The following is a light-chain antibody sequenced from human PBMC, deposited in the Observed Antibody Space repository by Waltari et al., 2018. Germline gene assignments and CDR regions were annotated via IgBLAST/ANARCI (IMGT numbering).Light chain of an antibody. CDR1: SSNVGFYNL. CDR3: CSYAGRNIWV. Sequence: QSALTQPASVSGSPGQSITIPCTGTSSNVGFYNLVSWYQQHPDKAPKILVYEVIERPSGVSSRFSGSKSGNTASLTISGLQAEDEADYYCCSYAGRNIWVFGGGTKVTVL. J-gene: IGLJ3*02. V-gene: IGLV2-23*02. CDR2: EVI.